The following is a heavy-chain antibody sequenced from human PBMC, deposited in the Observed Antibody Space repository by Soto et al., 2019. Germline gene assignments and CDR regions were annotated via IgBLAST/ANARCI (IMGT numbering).Heavy chain of an antibody. CDR3: ARSPARPPQGYYYGMDV. V-gene: IGHV3-74*01. CDR1: GFTFSSYW. Sequence: PWWSLRLSCAASGFTFSSYWMHWFRQAPGKGLVWVSRINSDGSSTSYADSVKGRFTISRDNAKNTLYLQMNSLRAEDTAVYYCARSPARPPQGYYYGMDVWGQGTTVTVSS. D-gene: IGHD6-6*01. J-gene: IGHJ6*02. CDR2: INSDGSST.